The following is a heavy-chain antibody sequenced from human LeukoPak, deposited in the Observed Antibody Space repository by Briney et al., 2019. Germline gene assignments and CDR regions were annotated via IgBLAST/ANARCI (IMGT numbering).Heavy chain of an antibody. V-gene: IGHV3-21*01. D-gene: IGHD1-1*01. J-gene: IGHJ4*02. Sequence: GGSLRLSCAASGFTFSRYSMNWVRQAPGKGLEWVSSISDDGKYIYYADSVKGRFSISRDNAKSSLYLQMNSLRAEDTAVYYCARVSRHNFGSFDYWGQGTLVTVSS. CDR3: ARVSRHNFGSFDY. CDR2: ISDDGKYI. CDR1: GFTFSRYS.